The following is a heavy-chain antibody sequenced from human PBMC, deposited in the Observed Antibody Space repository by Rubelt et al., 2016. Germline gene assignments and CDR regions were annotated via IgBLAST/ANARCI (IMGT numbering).Heavy chain of an antibody. CDR1: GFTFSSFA. V-gene: IGHV3-30*04. J-gene: IGHJ4*02. D-gene: IGHD1/OR15-1a*01. Sequence: GGGLEQPGGSLRLSCAASGFTFSSFAMSWVRQAPGKGLEWVAVISYDGSNKHYADSVKGRFTISRDNSKNTVFVQMNILSADDTAVYYCARENTATLDYWGPGTLVSVSS. CDR2: ISYDGSNK. CDR3: ARENTATLDY.